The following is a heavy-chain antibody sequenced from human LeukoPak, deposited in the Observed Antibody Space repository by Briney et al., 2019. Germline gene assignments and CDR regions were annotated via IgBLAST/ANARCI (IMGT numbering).Heavy chain of an antibody. CDR2: IYPGDSDT. D-gene: IGHD3-10*01. CDR1: GYTFTNYW. V-gene: IGHV5-51*01. J-gene: IGHJ4*02. CDR3: ARGYKSRATRYFNY. Sequence: GESLKISCKGSGYTFTNYWIGWVRQMPGKGLEWMGIIYPGDSDTRYSPSFQGQVTISADKSISTAYLQWSSLKASNTAMYYGARGYKSRATRYFNYGGQETLATVSS.